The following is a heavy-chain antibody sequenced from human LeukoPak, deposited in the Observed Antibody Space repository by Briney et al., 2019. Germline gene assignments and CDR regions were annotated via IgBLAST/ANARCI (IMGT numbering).Heavy chain of an antibody. CDR2: IYYSGST. CDR3: ARVFYDIWFPYWYFDL. Sequence: SETLSLTCTVSGGSISSYYWGWIRQPPGKGLEWIGYIYYSGSTNYNPSLKSRVTISVDTSKNQFSLKLSSVTAADTAVYYCARVFYDIWFPYWYFDLWGRGTLVTVSS. CDR1: GGSISSYY. D-gene: IGHD3-9*01. V-gene: IGHV4-59*01. J-gene: IGHJ2*01.